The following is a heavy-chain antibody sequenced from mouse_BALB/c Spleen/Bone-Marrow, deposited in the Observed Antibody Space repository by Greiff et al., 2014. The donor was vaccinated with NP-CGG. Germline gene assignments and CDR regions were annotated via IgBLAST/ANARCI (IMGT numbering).Heavy chain of an antibody. CDR1: GYAFTNYL. J-gene: IGHJ2*01. CDR3: ARRDGSYFDY. D-gene: IGHD3-3*01. Sequence: VHLEESGAELVRPGTSVKVSCKASGYAFTNYLIEWVKHRPGQGLEWIGMINPGSGGTNYNEKFKGKATLTADKSSSTAYMQLSSLTSDDSAVYFCARRDGSYFDYWGQGTTLTVSS. V-gene: IGHV1-54*01. CDR2: INPGSGGT.